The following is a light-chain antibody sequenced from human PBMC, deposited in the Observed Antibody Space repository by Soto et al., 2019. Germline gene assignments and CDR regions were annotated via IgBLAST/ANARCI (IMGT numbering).Light chain of an antibody. CDR2: AAS. CDR1: QSVGDK. J-gene: IGKJ1*01. V-gene: IGKV3-15*01. Sequence: EVLMTQSPVTLSLSLGETATLSCGASQSVGDKLAWYQQKPGQAPRLLIFAASSRDSGIPARFSGSGSGTEFTLTISSLQSEDFAAYYCHQYNEWPWTFGQGTKVEV. CDR3: HQYNEWPWT.